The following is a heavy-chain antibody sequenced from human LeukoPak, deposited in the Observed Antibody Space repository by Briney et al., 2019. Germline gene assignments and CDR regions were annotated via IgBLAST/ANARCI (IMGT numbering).Heavy chain of an antibody. J-gene: IGHJ4*02. V-gene: IGHV3-30*10. CDR2: FSRDGTNR. Sequence: GGSLRLSCAVSGFTFSNSAMHWVRQAPGKGLEWVAVFSRDGTNRYYRDSVKGRFTISTDNSKNTLYLQMNSLRIEDTAIYYCATGKLDASGYDFMLPFWGQGTLVSVSS. D-gene: IGHD5-12*01. CDR3: ATGKLDASGYDFMLPF. CDR1: GFTFSNSA.